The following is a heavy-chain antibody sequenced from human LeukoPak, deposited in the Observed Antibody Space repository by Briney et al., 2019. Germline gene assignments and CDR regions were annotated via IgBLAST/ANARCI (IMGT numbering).Heavy chain of an antibody. V-gene: IGHV1-69*13. D-gene: IGHD3-3*01. CDR2: IIPIFGTA. CDR1: GDTFSSYA. CDR3: ARGGVYYDFWSGYQNFDY. J-gene: IGHJ4*02. Sequence: VASVKVSCKASGDTFSSYAISWVRQAPGQGLEWMGGIIPIFGTANYAQKFQGRVTITADESTSTAYMELSSLRSEDTAVYYCARGGVYYDFWSGYQNFDYWGQGTLVTVSS.